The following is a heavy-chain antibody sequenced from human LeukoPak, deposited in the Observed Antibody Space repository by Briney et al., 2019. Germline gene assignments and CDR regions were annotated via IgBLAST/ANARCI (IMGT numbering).Heavy chain of an antibody. CDR3: ARVLGNMNYDILTGYRNPTTNFDY. J-gene: IGHJ4*02. Sequence: GGSLRLSCAASGFTFSSYWMSWVRQAPGKGLEWVANIKQDGSEKYYVDSVKGRFTISRDNAKNSLYLQMNSLRAEDTAVYYCARVLGNMNYDILTGYRNPTTNFDYWGQGTLVTVSS. CDR1: GFTFSSYW. D-gene: IGHD3-9*01. CDR2: IKQDGSEK. V-gene: IGHV3-7*01.